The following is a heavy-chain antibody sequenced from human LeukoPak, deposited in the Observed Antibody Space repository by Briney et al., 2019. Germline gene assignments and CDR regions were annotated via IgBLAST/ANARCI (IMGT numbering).Heavy chain of an antibody. CDR1: GFTFSSYS. D-gene: IGHD5-12*01. V-gene: IGHV3-30*03. CDR3: ARDRAGYSGYDGIFDY. J-gene: IGHJ4*02. CDR2: ISYDGDNK. Sequence: PGGSLRLSCAASGFTFSSYSMNWVRQAPGKGLEWVAVISYDGDNKYYADSVKGRFTISRDNSKNTLYLQMNSLRAEDTAVYYCARDRAGYSGYDGIFDYWGQGTLVTVSS.